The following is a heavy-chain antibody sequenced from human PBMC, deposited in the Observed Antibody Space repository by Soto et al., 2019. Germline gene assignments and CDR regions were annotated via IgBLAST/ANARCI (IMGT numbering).Heavy chain of an antibody. CDR2: IYYSGST. V-gene: IGHV4-61*01. CDR3: ARAPSADY. J-gene: IGHJ4*02. Sequence: SETLSLTRTVSGGSVSSGSYYWSWIRQPPGKGLEWIGYIYYSGSTNYNPSLKSRVTISVDTSKNQFSLKLSSVTAADTAVYYCARAPSADYWGQGTLVTVSS. CDR1: GGSVSSGSYY.